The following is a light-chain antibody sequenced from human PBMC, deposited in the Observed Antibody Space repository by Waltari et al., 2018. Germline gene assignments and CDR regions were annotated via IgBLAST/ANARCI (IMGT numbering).Light chain of an antibody. J-gene: IGKJ3*01. CDR2: EAS. Sequence: DIVMTQTPLSLSVTPGQPAPISCKSSQSLLHSDGKTYLYWYLQKAGHSPQLLLYEASNRFSGVPDRFSGSGSGTDFTLKISRVEAEDVGVYYCMQSIQPLTFGPGTKVDIK. CDR1: QSLLHSDGKTY. V-gene: IGKV2D-29*02. CDR3: MQSIQPLT.